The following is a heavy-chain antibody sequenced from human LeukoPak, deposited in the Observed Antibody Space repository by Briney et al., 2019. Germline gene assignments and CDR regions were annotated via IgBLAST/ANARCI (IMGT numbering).Heavy chain of an antibody. V-gene: IGHV4-39*07. CDR2: IYYSGST. D-gene: IGHD3-9*01. J-gene: IGHJ4*02. CDR1: GGSISSSSYY. CDR3: ARDRGDYDILTGPISGFDY. Sequence: SETLSLTCTVSGGSISSSSYYWGWIRQPPGKGLEWIGSIYYSGSTYYNPSLKSRVTISVDTSKNQFSLKLSSVTAADTAVYYCARDRGDYDILTGPISGFDYWGQGTLVTVSS.